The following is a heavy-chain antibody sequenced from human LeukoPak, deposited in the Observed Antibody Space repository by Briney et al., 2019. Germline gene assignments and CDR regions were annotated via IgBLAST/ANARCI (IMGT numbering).Heavy chain of an antibody. CDR3: ARDGGYYDKRDFYYLDY. J-gene: IGHJ4*02. V-gene: IGHV5-51*01. CDR1: GYSFTSYW. D-gene: IGHD3-22*01. CDR2: IYPGDSDT. Sequence: GESLKISCKGSGYSFTSYWIGWVRQMPGKGLEWMGIIYPGDSDTRYSPSFQGQVTISADKSISTAYLQWSSLKASDTAMYYCARDGGYYDKRDFYYLDYWGQGTLVTVSS.